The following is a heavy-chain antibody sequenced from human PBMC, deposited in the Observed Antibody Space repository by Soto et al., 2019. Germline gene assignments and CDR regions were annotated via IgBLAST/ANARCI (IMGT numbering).Heavy chain of an antibody. CDR3: ARDSESSSAIDN. V-gene: IGHV3-33*01. J-gene: IGHJ4*02. Sequence: GGSLRLSCAASGFTFSSYGMHWVRQAPGKGLEWVAVIWYDGSNKYYADSVKGRFTISRDNSKNTLYLQMNSLRAEDTAVYYCARDSESSSAIDNCGQRTVVTVSS. CDR1: GFTFSSYG. D-gene: IGHD6-6*01. CDR2: IWYDGSNK.